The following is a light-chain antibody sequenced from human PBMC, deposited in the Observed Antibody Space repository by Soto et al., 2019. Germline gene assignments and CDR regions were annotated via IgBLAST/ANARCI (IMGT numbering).Light chain of an antibody. CDR1: QNIRSS. Sequence: DIQMTQSPSTLSASVGDRVTITCRASQNIRSSLAWYQQKSGKTPKVLIHRASSLKSGVPSRFSGSGSGTEFTLTISSLQPDDFATYYCQQYSSHIYSSGQGTKLEIK. J-gene: IGKJ2*01. CDR2: RAS. CDR3: QQYSSHIYS. V-gene: IGKV1-5*03.